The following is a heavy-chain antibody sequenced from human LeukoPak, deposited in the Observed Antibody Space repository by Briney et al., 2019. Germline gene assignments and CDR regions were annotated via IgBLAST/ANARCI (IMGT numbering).Heavy chain of an antibody. CDR3: ARGSVVVTATYAFDI. CDR1: GGSISSGGYY. V-gene: IGHV4-31*03. J-gene: IGHJ3*02. Sequence: PSQTLSLTCTVSGGSISSGGYYWSWIRQHPGKGLEWIGYIYYSGSTYYNPSLKSRVTISVDTSKNQFSLKLSSVTVADTAVYYCARGSVVVTATYAFDIWGQGTMVTVSS. D-gene: IGHD2-21*02. CDR2: IYYSGST.